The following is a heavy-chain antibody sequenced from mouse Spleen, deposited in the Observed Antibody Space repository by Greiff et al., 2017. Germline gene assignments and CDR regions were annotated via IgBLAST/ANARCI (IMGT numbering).Heavy chain of an antibody. J-gene: IGHJ3*01. D-gene: IGHD2-14*01. Sequence: EVKLVESGGGLVKPGGSLKLSCAASGFTFSSYAMSWVRQSPEKRLEWVAEISSGGSYTYYPDTVTGRFTISRDNAKNTLYLEMSSLRSEDTAMYYCARDRVRRFAYWGQGTLVTVSA. CDR2: ISSGGSYT. CDR1: GFTFSSYA. CDR3: ARDRVRRFAY. V-gene: IGHV5-9-4*01.